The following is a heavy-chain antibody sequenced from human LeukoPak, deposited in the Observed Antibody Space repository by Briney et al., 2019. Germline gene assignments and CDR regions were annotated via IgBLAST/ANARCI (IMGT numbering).Heavy chain of an antibody. J-gene: IGHJ4*02. CDR2: IDSDGSTT. D-gene: IGHD3-22*01. V-gene: IGHV3-74*01. CDR1: GLTFSSHW. Sequence: GGSLRLSCAASGLTFSSHWMHWVRQAPGEGLVWVSRIDSDGSTTSYADSVKGRFTISRDNAKNTLFLQMNSLIAEDTAAYYCARSVYDSGGYYRVLDYWGQGTLVTVSS. CDR3: ARSVYDSGGYYRVLDY.